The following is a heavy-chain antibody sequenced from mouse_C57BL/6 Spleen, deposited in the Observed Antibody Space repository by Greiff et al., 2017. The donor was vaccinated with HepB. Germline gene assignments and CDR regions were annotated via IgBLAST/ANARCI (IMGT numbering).Heavy chain of an antibody. Sequence: EVKLVESGGDLVKPGGSLKLSCAASGFTFSSYGMSWVRQTPDKRLEWVATISSGGSYTYYPDSVKGRFTISRDNAKNTLYLQMSSLKSEDTAMYYCARHVNDGYYFMDYWGQGTSVTVSS. D-gene: IGHD2-3*01. CDR1: GFTFSSYG. V-gene: IGHV5-6*01. CDR2: ISSGGSYT. CDR3: ARHVNDGYYFMDY. J-gene: IGHJ4*01.